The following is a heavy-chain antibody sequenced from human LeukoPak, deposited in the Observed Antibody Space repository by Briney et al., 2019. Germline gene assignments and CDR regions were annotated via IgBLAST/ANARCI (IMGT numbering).Heavy chain of an antibody. CDR1: GFTFNNYW. D-gene: IGHD3-10*01. CDR2: IHQHGSEK. V-gene: IGHV3-7*03. CDR3: ARDYYGSGSYYNLRDAFDI. Sequence: GGSLRLSCAASGFTFNNYWMSWVRQAPGKGLEWVANIHQHGSEKYYVDSVKGRFTISRDNAKNSLYLQMNSLRAEDTAVYYCARDYYGSGSYYNLRDAFDIWGQGTMVTVSS. J-gene: IGHJ3*02.